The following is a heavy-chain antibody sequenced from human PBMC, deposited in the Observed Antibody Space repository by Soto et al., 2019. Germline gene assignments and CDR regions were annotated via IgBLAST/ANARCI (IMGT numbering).Heavy chain of an antibody. CDR1: GSSINSSGYY. V-gene: IGHV4-39*01. Sequence: PSETLSLTCTVSGSSINSSGYYWGWIRQPPGKGLEWIGSMFYGVSTYYNPSLKSRVTVSVDTSKNQFSLNLRSVTAADTAVYYCARLPSRHLVDYWGQGTLVTVPP. J-gene: IGHJ4*02. CDR3: ARLPSRHLVDY. CDR2: MFYGVST. D-gene: IGHD3-3*02.